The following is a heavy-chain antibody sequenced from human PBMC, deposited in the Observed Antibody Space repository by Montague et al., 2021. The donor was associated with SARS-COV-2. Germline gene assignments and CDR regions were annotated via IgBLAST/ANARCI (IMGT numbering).Heavy chain of an antibody. CDR1: GGSISSSSYY. J-gene: IGHJ6*02. V-gene: IGHV4-39*07. CDR2: IYYSGXT. Sequence: SETLSLICTVSGGSISSSSYYWGWIRQPPGKGLEWIGSIYYSGXTXYXXXXKXRVTISVDTSKNQFSLKLSSVTAADTAVYYCARVGRQQLVRLSGMDVWGQGTTVTVSS. CDR3: ARVGRQQLVRLSGMDV. D-gene: IGHD6-13*01.